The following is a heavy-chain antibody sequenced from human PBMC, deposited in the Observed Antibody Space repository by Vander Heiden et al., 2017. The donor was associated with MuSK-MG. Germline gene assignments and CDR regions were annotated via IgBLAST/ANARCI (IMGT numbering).Heavy chain of an antibody. D-gene: IGHD1-1*01. V-gene: IGHV1-2*02. J-gene: IGHJ6*02. CDR1: GYTFTSYY. Sequence: QVQLVQSGAAVKKPGASVKVSCQGSGYTFTSYYIHWVRQAPGQGLGWMGWINPNIADTNYAKNFEGRVTMTTDPSISTVYMEVSRLRSDDTAVYYCARDEGTTGTTLYYYFYYGLDVWGQGTTVTVSS. CDR3: ARDEGTTGTTLYYYFYYGLDV. CDR2: INPNIADT.